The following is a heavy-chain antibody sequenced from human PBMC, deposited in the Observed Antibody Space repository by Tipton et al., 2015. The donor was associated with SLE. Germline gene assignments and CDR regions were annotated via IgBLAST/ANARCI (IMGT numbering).Heavy chain of an antibody. CDR1: GGSISSSSYY. CDR3: ARGLPIFGP. Sequence: TLSLTCTVSGGSISSSSYYWGWIRQPPGKGLEWIGEINHSGSTNYNPSLKSRVTISVDTSKNQFSLKLSSVTAADTAVYYCARGLPIFGPWGQGTMVTVSS. V-gene: IGHV4-39*07. CDR2: INHSGST. D-gene: IGHD3-3*01. J-gene: IGHJ3*01.